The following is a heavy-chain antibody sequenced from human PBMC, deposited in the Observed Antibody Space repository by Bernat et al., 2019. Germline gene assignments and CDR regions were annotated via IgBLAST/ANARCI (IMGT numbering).Heavy chain of an antibody. V-gene: IGHV1-46*01. CDR2: INPSGGSA. CDR3: ARDNSAHDHSTFWWFDP. J-gene: IGHJ5*02. Sequence: QVQLVQSGAEVKKPGASVKVSCKASGYTFTSHWMHWVRQAPGQGPEWMGVINPSGGSATYAQKFQGRVAMTRDTSTSTDYMELSSLRSEDTAVYYCARDNSAHDHSTFWWFDPWGQGTLVIVSS. CDR1: GYTFTSHW. D-gene: IGHD4-4*01.